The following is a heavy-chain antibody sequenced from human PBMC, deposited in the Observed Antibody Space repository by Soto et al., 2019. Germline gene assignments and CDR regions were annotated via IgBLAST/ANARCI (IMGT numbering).Heavy chain of an antibody. J-gene: IGHJ4*02. CDR1: GGSFTSNNW. CDR3: ASRDPGTSVDY. Sequence: SETLSLTCAVSGGSFTSNNWWTWVRQPPGQGLEWIGEIYRTGSTNYNPSLKRRVTISLDKSENQFSLKVTSLTAADTAVYYCASRDPGTSVDYWGQGTLVTVSS. D-gene: IGHD1-7*01. CDR2: IYRTGST. V-gene: IGHV4-4*02.